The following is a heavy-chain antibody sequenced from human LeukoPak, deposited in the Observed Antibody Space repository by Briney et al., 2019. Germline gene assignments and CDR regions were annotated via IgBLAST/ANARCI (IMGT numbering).Heavy chain of an antibody. D-gene: IGHD1-26*01. CDR2: INHSGST. Sequence: SETLSLTCALYGGSFSGYYWSWIRQPPGKGLEWIGEINHSGSTNYNPSLKTRVTISVDTSKNQFSLKLSSVTAAGTAVYYWARTGAWELCPRGKKNWFDPWGQGTLVTVSS. CDR3: ARTGAWELCPRGKKNWFDP. CDR1: GGSFSGYY. V-gene: IGHV4-34*01. J-gene: IGHJ5*02.